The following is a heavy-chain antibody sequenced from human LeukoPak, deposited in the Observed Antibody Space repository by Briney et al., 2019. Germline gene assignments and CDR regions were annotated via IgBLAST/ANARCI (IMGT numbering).Heavy chain of an antibody. Sequence: ASVKVSCKASGYTFTGYYMHWVRQAPGQGLEWMGWINPNSGGTNYAQKFQGRVTMTRDTSISTAYMELSRLRSDDTAVYYCATERGPTTTTFDYWGQGTLVTVSS. J-gene: IGHJ4*02. CDR2: INPNSGGT. CDR1: GYTFTGYY. D-gene: IGHD1-26*01. V-gene: IGHV1-2*02. CDR3: ATERGPTTTTFDY.